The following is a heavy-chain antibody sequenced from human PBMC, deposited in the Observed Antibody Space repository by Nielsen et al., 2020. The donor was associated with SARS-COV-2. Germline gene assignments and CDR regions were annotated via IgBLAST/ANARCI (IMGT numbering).Heavy chain of an antibody. CDR2: ISYDGSNK. CDR3: ATRRSPFYYYYGMDV. J-gene: IGHJ6*02. V-gene: IGHV3-30*04. CDR1: GFTFSSYA. Sequence: GESLKISCAASGFTFSSYAMHWVRQAPGKGLEWVAVISYDGSNKYYADSVKGRFTISRDNSKNTLYLQMNSLRAEDTAVYYCATRRSPFYYYYGMDVWGQGTTVTVSS.